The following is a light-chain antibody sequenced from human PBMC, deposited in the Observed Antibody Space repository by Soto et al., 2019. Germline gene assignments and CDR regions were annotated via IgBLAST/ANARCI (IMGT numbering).Light chain of an antibody. CDR2: DVS. V-gene: IGLV2-11*01. Sequence: QSALTQPRSVSGSPGQSVTISCTGTSSDVGGYNYVSWYQQHPGKAPKLMIYDVSKRPSGVPDRFSGSKSGNTASLTISGLHAEDEADYYCGSYAGSYTFEVVFGGGTKLTVL. J-gene: IGLJ2*01. CDR1: SSDVGGYNY. CDR3: GSYAGSYTFEVV.